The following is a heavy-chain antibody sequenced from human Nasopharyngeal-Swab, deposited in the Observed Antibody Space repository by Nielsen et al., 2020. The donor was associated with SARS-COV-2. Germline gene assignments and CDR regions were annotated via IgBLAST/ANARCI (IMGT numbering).Heavy chain of an antibody. V-gene: IGHV1-46*01. CDR3: AKGNYEDWFDP. CDR1: GWIFTSYY. CDR2: INPSGGST. Sequence: GAVNDTCMASGWIFTSYYMHWVRQAPGQGLEWMGIINPSGGSTSYAQKFQGRVTMTRDTSTSTVYMELSSLRSEDTAVYYCAKGNYEDWFDPWGQGTLVTVSS. J-gene: IGHJ5*02. D-gene: IGHD4-11*01.